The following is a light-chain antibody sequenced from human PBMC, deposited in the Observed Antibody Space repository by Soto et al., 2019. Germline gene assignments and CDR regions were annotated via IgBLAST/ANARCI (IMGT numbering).Light chain of an antibody. CDR3: SSYTSRSTYV. J-gene: IGLJ1*01. V-gene: IGLV2-8*01. CDR1: STDVGEYNY. Sequence: QSALTQPPSASGSPGQSVTISCTGTSTDVGEYNYVSWYQHHPGKAPKLLIYEVFRRPSGVPDRFSGSKSGNTASLTVSGLQAEDEADYYCSSYTSRSTYVFGTGTKLTVL. CDR2: EVF.